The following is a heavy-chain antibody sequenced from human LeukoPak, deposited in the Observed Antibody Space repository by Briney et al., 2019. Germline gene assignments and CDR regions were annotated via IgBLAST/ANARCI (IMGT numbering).Heavy chain of an antibody. V-gene: IGHV4-39*01. D-gene: IGHD3-10*01. J-gene: IGHJ4*02. CDR1: GXSISSRSYY. Sequence: NPSETLSLTCTVSGXSISSRSYYWGWIRQSPGKGLEWIGSIFYSGSTYYNPSLKSRITMSVDTSKNQFSLKLSSVTAADTAVYYCARLAAPPRSTTMVRGGTSRGKPFDYWGQGTLVTVSS. CDR2: IFYSGST. CDR3: ARLAAPPRSTTMVRGGTSRGKPFDY.